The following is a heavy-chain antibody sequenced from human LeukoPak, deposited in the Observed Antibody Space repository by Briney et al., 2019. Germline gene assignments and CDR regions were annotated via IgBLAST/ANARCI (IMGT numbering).Heavy chain of an antibody. CDR2: IYSDGST. CDR3: ARGEDYYDTSGWGWFDP. Sequence: GGSLRLSCAASGFNVSSNYMGWVRQAPGKGLEWVSVIYSDGSTYYADSVRGRFTISRHNSKNILYLQMNSLRPEDTAVYYCARGEDYYDTSGWGWFDPWGQGTLVTVSS. V-gene: IGHV3-53*04. J-gene: IGHJ5*02. D-gene: IGHD3-22*01. CDR1: GFNVSSNY.